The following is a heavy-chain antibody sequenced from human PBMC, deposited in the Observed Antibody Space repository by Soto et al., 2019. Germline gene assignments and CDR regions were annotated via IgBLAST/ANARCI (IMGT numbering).Heavy chain of an antibody. Sequence: PVGSMRLSCAASGFTLSSYAMSWVRQAPGKGLEWVSAISGSGGSTYYADSVKGRFTISRDNSKNTLYLQMNSLRAEDTAVYYCAKCKHFGLFDYWGQGTLVTVSS. CDR3: AKCKHFGLFDY. CDR1: GFTLSSYA. CDR2: ISGSGGST. D-gene: IGHD3-10*01. V-gene: IGHV3-23*01. J-gene: IGHJ4*02.